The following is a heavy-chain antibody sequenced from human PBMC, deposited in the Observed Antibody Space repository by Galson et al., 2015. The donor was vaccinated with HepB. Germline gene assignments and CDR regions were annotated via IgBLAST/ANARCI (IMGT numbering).Heavy chain of an antibody. Sequence: SLRLSCAASEFTFSSYAMSWVRQAPGKGLEWVSAISGSGGSTCYADSVKGRFTISRDNSKNTLYLQMNSLRAEDTAVYYCAKGSGSYPIGDSWGQGTLVTVSS. J-gene: IGHJ4*02. V-gene: IGHV3-23*01. CDR1: EFTFSSYA. CDR2: ISGSGGST. CDR3: AKGSGSYPIGDS. D-gene: IGHD1-26*01.